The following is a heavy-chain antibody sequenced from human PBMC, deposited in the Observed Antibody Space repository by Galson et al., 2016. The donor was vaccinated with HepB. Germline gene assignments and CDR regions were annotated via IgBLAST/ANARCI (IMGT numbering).Heavy chain of an antibody. J-gene: IGHJ3*02. V-gene: IGHV4-59*01. CDR1: GGSISSYY. Sequence: TLSLTCTVSGGSISSYYWSWIRQPPGKGLEWIGYIYYSGSTNYNPSLKSRVTISVDTSKNQFSLKLSSVTAADTAVYYCARDCGTSWYPNDAFDIWGQGTMVTVSS. CDR3: ARDCGTSWYPNDAFDI. CDR2: IYYSGST. D-gene: IGHD2-2*01.